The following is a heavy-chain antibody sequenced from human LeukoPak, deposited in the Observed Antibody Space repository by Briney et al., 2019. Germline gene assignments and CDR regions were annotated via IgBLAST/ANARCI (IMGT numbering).Heavy chain of an antibody. CDR2: IIPIFGTA. CDR1: GGTFSSYA. Sequence: SVKVSCKASGGTFSSYAISWVRQAPGQGLEWMGGIIPIFGTANYAQKFQGRVTITADESTSTAYMELSSLRSEDTAVYCCASLGYSYGPTLYGMDVWGKGTTVTVSS. V-gene: IGHV1-69*13. J-gene: IGHJ6*04. CDR3: ASLGYSYGPTLYGMDV. D-gene: IGHD5-18*01.